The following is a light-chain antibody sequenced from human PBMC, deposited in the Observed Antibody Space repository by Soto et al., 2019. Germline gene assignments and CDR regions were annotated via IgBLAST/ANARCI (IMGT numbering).Light chain of an antibody. CDR3: QQRHIRPIT. CDR1: QSFRGL. J-gene: IGKJ5*01. Sequence: TQSLYPGERAPRSCKSSQSFRGLLAWYQQQAGQAPRLLIYDAYNGATVIPRRFSGRGSRTDVTLISRSVDPEDCVVYYCQQRHIRPITFGQGTRLEIK. V-gene: IGKV3-11*01. CDR2: DAY.